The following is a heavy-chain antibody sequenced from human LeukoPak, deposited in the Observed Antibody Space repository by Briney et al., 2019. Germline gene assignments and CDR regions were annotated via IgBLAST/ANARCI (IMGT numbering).Heavy chain of an antibody. CDR2: ISSSRSYI. Sequence: SGGSLRLSCAASGFTFSSYSMNWVRQAPGKGLEWVSSISSSRSYIYYADSVKGRFTISRDNAKNSLYLQMNSLRAEDTAVYYCARTPSSTPRFDIWGQGTMVTVSS. J-gene: IGHJ3*02. CDR1: GFTFSSYS. D-gene: IGHD2-2*01. CDR3: ARTPSSTPRFDI. V-gene: IGHV3-21*01.